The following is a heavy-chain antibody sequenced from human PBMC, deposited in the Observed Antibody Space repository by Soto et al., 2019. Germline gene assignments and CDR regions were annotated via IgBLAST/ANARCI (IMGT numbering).Heavy chain of an antibody. CDR3: AREEYYYDSSGNTLDAFDI. Sequence: ASVKVSCKASGGTFSSYAISWVRQAPGQGLEWMGGIIPIFGTANYAQKFQGRVTITADESTSTAYMELSSLRSEDTAVYYCAREEYYYDSSGNTLDAFDIWGQGTMVTVSS. D-gene: IGHD3-22*01. CDR1: GGTFSSYA. V-gene: IGHV1-69*13. CDR2: IIPIFGTA. J-gene: IGHJ3*02.